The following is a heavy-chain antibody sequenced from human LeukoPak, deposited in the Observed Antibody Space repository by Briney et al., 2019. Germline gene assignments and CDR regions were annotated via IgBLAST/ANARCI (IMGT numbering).Heavy chain of an antibody. CDR2: IYPGDSDT. J-gene: IGHJ4*02. Sequence: EESLKISCKGSGYSFTNYWIGWVRQMPGKGLEWMGMIYPGDSDTRYSPSFQGQVTVSSDKSISTAFLQWSSLKASDTAMYYCVRGGGEQQVDSWGQGTRVTVSS. V-gene: IGHV5-51*01. CDR1: GYSFTNYW. CDR3: VRGGGEQQVDS. D-gene: IGHD3-10*01.